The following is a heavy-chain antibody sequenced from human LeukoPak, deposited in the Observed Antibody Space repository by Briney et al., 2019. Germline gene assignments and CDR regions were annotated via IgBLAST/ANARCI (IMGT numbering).Heavy chain of an antibody. D-gene: IGHD7-27*01. CDR3: ATVWGSGFDY. V-gene: IGHV1-24*01. J-gene: IGHJ4*02. Sequence: GASVKVSCKASGYTFTSYGISWVRQAPGKGLEWMGGFDPEDGETIYAQKFQGRVTMTEDTSTDTAYMELSSLRSEDTAVYYCATVWGSGFDYWGQGTLVTVSS. CDR1: GYTFTSYG. CDR2: FDPEDGET.